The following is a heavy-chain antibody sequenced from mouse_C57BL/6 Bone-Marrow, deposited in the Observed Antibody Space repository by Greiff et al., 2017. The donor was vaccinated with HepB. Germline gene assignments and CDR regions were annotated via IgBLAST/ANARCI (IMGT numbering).Heavy chain of an antibody. Sequence: EVKLEESGGGLVQPGGSLKLSCAASGFTFSDYYMYWVRQTPEKRLEWVAYISNGGGSTYYPDTVKGRFTISRDNAKNTLYLQMSRLKSEDTAMYYCARQGDCLDYWGQGTTLTVSS. J-gene: IGHJ2*01. CDR3: ARQGDCLDY. CDR2: ISNGGGST. D-gene: IGHD2-13*01. V-gene: IGHV5-12*01. CDR1: GFTFSDYY.